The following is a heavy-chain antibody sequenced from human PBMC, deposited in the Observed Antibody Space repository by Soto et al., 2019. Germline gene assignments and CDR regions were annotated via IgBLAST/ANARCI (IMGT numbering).Heavy chain of an antibody. CDR2: IWYGGSKE. V-gene: IGHV3-33*01. J-gene: IGHJ4*02. CDR1: GFTFSSHG. CDR3: ARGFYGGGGYLTSFDF. D-gene: IGHD3-22*01. Sequence: GGSLRLSCVASGFTFSSHGMHWVRQAPGKGLEWVAFIWYGGSKEFYPDSVKGRFTISRDNSRNTLYLQMNSLRADDTAVYYCARGFYGGGGYLTSFDFWGQGSLVTVSS.